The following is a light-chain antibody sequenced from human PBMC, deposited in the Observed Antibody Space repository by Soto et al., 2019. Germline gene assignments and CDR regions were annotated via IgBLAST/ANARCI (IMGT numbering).Light chain of an antibody. V-gene: IGLV2-11*01. CDR3: GSYAGGYTLA. CDR2: DVT. J-gene: IGLJ2*01. Sequence: QSALTQPRSVSGSPGQSVTISCTGTSSDVGGYNYVSWYQQHPDKAPKVMIYDVTKRPSEVPDRFSGSKSGNTASLTISGLQAEDEADYYCGSYAGGYTLAFGGGTKLTVL. CDR1: SSDVGGYNY.